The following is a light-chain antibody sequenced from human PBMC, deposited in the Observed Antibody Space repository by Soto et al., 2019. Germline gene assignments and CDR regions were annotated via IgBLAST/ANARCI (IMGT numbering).Light chain of an antibody. CDR2: GNS. CDR3: QSYDSSLSAL. J-gene: IGLJ3*02. V-gene: IGLV1-40*01. CDR1: SSNIGAGYD. Sequence: QSVLTQPPSVSGAPGQRVTISCTGSSSNIGAGYDVHWYQQLPGTAPKLLIYGNSNRPSGVPDRFSGSKSGTSASLAITGFQAEDEADYYCQSYDSSLSALFGGGTKLTVL.